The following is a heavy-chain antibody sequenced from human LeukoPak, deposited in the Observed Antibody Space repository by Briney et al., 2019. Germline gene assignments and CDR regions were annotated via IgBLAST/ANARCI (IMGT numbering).Heavy chain of an antibody. CDR3: ARDLQAYSGSYSADY. CDR1: GGTFSSYA. Sequence: SAKVSCKASGGTFSSYAISWVRQAPGQGLEWMGRIIPILGIANYAQKFQGRVTITADKSTSTAYMELSSLRSEDTAVYYCARDLQAYSGSYSADYWGQGTLVTVSS. V-gene: IGHV1-69*04. CDR2: IIPILGIA. D-gene: IGHD1-26*01. J-gene: IGHJ4*02.